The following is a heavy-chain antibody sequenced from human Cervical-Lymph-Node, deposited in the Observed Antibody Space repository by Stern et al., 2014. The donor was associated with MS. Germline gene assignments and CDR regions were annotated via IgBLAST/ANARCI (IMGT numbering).Heavy chain of an antibody. V-gene: IGHV1-8*01. J-gene: IGHJ6*02. D-gene: IGHD3-10*01. CDR2: MNPHSGNT. CDR1: GYTFTNFD. Sequence: VQLVESWAEVKKPGASVKVSCQASGYTFTNFDLSWVRQAAGQGLEGLGWMNPHSGNTGYAQKFQGRVPMTRDTSISTAYMELSSLRSEDTAVYYCATRYGSGSYYSYYNGLDVWGQGTTVTVSS. CDR3: ATRYGSGSYYSYYNGLDV.